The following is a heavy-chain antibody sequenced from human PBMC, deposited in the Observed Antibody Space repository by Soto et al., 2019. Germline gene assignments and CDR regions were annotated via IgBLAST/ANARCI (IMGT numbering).Heavy chain of an antibody. CDR1: GVTFSSYR. V-gene: IGHV3-21*01. J-gene: IGHJ6*02. CDR3: ARAYCSGGSCYPDYYYGMDV. D-gene: IGHD2-15*01. CDR2: ISSSSSYI. Sequence: PCGSLRVPCEASGVTFSSYRLNCVRRAPGQRHKWVPPISSSSSYIYDADSVKGRFTISRDNAKNSLYLQMNSLRAEDTAVYYCARAYCSGGSCYPDYYYGMDVWGQGSTVTVSS.